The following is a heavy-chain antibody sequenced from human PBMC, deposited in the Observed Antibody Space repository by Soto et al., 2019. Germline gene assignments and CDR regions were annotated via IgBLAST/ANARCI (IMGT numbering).Heavy chain of an antibody. V-gene: IGHV4-39*01. CDR1: GGSISSSSYY. D-gene: IGHD3-3*01. Sequence: SETLSLTCTVSGGSISSSSYYWGWIRQPPGKGLEWIGSIYYSGSTYYNPSLKSRVTISVDTSKNQFSLKLSSVTAADTAVYYRARHSWDFWSGYYFDYWGQGTLVTVSS. CDR3: ARHSWDFWSGYYFDY. J-gene: IGHJ4*02. CDR2: IYYSGST.